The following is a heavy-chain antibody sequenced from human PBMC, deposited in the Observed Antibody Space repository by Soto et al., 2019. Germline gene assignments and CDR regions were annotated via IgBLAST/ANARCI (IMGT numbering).Heavy chain of an antibody. J-gene: IGHJ4*02. CDR2: IIPILGIA. V-gene: IGHV1-69*02. CDR1: GGTFSSYT. CDR3: ASQGYSGYDLNDY. D-gene: IGHD5-12*01. Sequence: QVQLVQSGAEVKKPGSSVKVSCKASGGTFSSYTISWVRQAPGQVLEWMGRIIPILGIANYAQKFQGRVTITADKSTSTAYVELISLRSEDTAVYYWASQGYSGYDLNDYWGQGTLVTVSS.